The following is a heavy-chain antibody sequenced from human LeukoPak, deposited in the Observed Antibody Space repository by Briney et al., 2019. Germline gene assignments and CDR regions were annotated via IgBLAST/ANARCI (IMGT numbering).Heavy chain of an antibody. V-gene: IGHV1-18*01. J-gene: IGHJ4*02. CDR1: GYTFTSFG. Sequence: ASVKVSCKTSGYTFTSFGITRVRQAPGQGPEWMGWIKVGEGNTHFAQKFQDRVSMTRDISSNTAFLELRNLRSDDTAVYFCSRSSDTTSWYYFDHWGQGTLVTVSS. CDR2: IKVGEGNT. CDR3: SRSSDTTSWYYFDH. D-gene: IGHD2/OR15-2a*01.